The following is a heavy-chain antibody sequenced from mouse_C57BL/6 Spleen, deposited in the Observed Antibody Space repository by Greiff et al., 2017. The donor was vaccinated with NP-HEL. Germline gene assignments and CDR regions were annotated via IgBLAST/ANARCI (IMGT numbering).Heavy chain of an antibody. J-gene: IGHJ4*01. CDR1: GFTFSSYA. CDR2: ISSGGDYI. D-gene: IGHD2-5*01. CDR3: TRDRKPYYSNYYAMDY. Sequence: EVQVVESGEGLVKPGGSLKLSCAASGFTFSSYAMSWVRQTPEKRLEWVAYISSGGDYIYYADTVKGRFTISRDNARNTLYLQMSSLKSEDTAMYYCTRDRKPYYSNYYAMDYWGQGTSVTVSS. V-gene: IGHV5-9-1*02.